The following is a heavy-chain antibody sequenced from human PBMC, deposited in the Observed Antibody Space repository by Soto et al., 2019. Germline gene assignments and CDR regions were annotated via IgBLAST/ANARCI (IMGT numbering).Heavy chain of an antibody. CDR3: VGGAPLEY. D-gene: IGHD3-16*01. J-gene: IGHJ4*02. V-gene: IGHV3-74*01. CDR2: INSDGSSI. Sequence: EGQVVESGGGLVQPGGSLRLSCAASGFTFSSYGMHLVRRGPGKGLVWVSRINSDGSSIDYADSVKGRLTISRDNAKNTLYLQMNSRTAEDTALYYCVGGAPLEYWGQGTLVSVST. CDR1: GFTFSSYG.